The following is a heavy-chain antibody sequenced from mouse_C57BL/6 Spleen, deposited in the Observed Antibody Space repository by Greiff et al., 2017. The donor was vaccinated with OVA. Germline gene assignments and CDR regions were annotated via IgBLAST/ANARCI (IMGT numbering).Heavy chain of an antibody. CDR3: ARGTTTVVAPYWYFDV. CDR2: IYPGDGDT. Sequence: VQLQQSGPELVKPGASVKISCKASGYAFSSSWMNWVKQRPGKGLEWIGRIYPGDGDTNYNGKFKGKATLTADKSSSTAYMQLSSLTSEDSAVYFCARGTTTVVAPYWYFDVWGTGTTVTVSS. J-gene: IGHJ1*03. V-gene: IGHV1-82*01. D-gene: IGHD1-1*01. CDR1: GYAFSSSW.